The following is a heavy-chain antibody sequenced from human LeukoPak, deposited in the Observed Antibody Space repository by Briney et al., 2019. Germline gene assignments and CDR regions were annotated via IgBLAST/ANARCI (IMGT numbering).Heavy chain of an antibody. CDR1: GGSISSGDYY. D-gene: IGHD2-15*01. V-gene: IGHV4-30-4*01. CDR3: ARVGAVVSGQEYYFNY. J-gene: IGHJ4*02. Sequence: SETLSLTCTVSGGSISSGDYYWSWLRQPPGKGLEWIGCIYYSGSTYYNPSLKSRVTISVDTSKNQFSLKLSSVTAADTAVYYCARVGAVVSGQEYYFNYWGQGTLVTVSS. CDR2: IYYSGST.